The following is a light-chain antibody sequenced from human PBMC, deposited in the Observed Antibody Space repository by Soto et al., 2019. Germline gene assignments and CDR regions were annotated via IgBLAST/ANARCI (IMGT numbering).Light chain of an antibody. V-gene: IGLV4-60*02. Sequence: QPVLTQSSSASASLGSSVKLTCTLSSGHTSYIIAWHQQQPGKAPRYLMKLDISGSHNKGSGVPDRFSGSSSGADRYLTISNLQFEDEADYYFETWDSNILVFGGGTKLTVL. CDR1: SGHTSYI. J-gene: IGLJ2*01. CDR2: LDISGSH. CDR3: ETWDSNILV.